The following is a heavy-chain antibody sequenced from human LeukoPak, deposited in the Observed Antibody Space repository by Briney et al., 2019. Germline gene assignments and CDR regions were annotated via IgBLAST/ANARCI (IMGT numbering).Heavy chain of an antibody. Sequence: GGFLRLSCAASGFTFDDYAMHWVRQAPGKGLEWVSGISWNSGSIGYADSVKGRFTISRDNTKNSLYLQMNSLRAEDTALYYCAKDKGAAAGRPFDYWGQGTLVTVSS. D-gene: IGHD6-13*01. CDR1: GFTFDDYA. CDR2: ISWNSGSI. J-gene: IGHJ4*02. V-gene: IGHV3-9*01. CDR3: AKDKGAAAGRPFDY.